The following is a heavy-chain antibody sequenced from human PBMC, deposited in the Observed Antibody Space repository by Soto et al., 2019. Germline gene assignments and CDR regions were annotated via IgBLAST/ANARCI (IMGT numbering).Heavy chain of an antibody. J-gene: IGHJ6*03. CDR3: AKDGGVSSWKYCSGGSCYYYYMDV. V-gene: IGHV3-23*01. CDR2: ISGSGGTT. Sequence: GGSLRLSCAASGFTFSSYAMSWVRQAPGKGLEWVSAISGSGGTTYCADSVKGRFSISRDNSKNTVYLQMSSLRAEDTAVYYCAKDGGVSSWKYCSGGSCYYYYMDVWGKGTTVTVSS. CDR1: GFTFSSYA. D-gene: IGHD2-15*01.